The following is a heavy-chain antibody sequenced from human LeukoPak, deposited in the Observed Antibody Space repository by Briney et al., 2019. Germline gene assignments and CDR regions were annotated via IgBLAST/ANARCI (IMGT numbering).Heavy chain of an antibody. CDR1: GFTFSSYA. CDR2: ISGSGGST. J-gene: IGHJ4*02. D-gene: IGHD3-22*01. CDR3: PKDSLFYYDSSAYYPYFVY. Sequence: TGGSLRLSCAASGFTFSSYAMSWVRQAPGKGLEWVSAISGSGGSTYYADSVKGRFTISRGNSKNTLHLQMNSLRAEDTALYYCPKDSLFYYDSSAYYPYFVYWGQGTLVTVSS. V-gene: IGHV3-23*01.